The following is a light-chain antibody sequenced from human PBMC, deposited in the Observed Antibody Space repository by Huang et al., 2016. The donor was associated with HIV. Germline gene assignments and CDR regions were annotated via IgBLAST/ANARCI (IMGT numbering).Light chain of an antibody. V-gene: IGKV1-39*01. CDR2: GTS. CDR3: QQTYSTPLT. J-gene: IGKJ4*01. Sequence: DIQMTQSPSFLSASVCDRVTITCRASQSIHTYLNWYQQKPGTAPKVLIYGTSRLENGVPSRFRGRASGTDFTLTITSLQPEDFATYFCQQTYSTPLTFGGGTKVDIE. CDR1: QSIHTY.